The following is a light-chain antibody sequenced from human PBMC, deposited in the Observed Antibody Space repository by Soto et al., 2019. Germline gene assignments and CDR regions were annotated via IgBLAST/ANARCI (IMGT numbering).Light chain of an antibody. CDR3: QSYDSSLSGYV. CDR2: ENN. V-gene: IGLV1-40*01. CDR1: SSNIGAGYE. J-gene: IGLJ1*01. Sequence: QSVLTQPPSVSEAPGQRVTISCTGSSSNIGAGYEAHWYQQVPGTAPKLLIYENNNRPSGVPDRFSGSKSGTSASLGITGLQAEDEAEYYCQSYDSSLSGYVFGTGTKVTVL.